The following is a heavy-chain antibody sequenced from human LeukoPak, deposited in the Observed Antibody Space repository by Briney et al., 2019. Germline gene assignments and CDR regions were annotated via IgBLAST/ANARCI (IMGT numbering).Heavy chain of an antibody. CDR2: INPNSGGT. V-gene: IGHV1-2*02. CDR1: GYY. Sequence: ASVKVSCKASGYYMHLVRQAPGQGLEWMGWINPNSGGTKYAQKFQGSVTMTRYTSISTAYMELSRRRSDDTAVYYCARGKSATAPDSNWYLDLWGRGTLVTVSS. D-gene: IGHD6-13*01. J-gene: IGHJ2*01. CDR3: ARGKSATAPDSNWYLDL.